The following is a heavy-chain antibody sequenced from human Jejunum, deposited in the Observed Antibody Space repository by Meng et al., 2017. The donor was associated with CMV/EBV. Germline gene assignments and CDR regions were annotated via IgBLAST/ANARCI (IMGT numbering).Heavy chain of an antibody. V-gene: IGHV3-11*04. Sequence: SNYGVTWFRQAPGKGLEWLLYISGDGTAIHYAASVKGRFTISRDYAKNSLHLQMNSLRAEDTAVYYCARDRRDFLEGWYYYGMDVWGQGTTVTVSS. D-gene: IGHD3-3*01. CDR2: ISGDGTAI. J-gene: IGHJ6*02. CDR3: ARDRRDFLEGWYYYGMDV. CDR1: SNYG.